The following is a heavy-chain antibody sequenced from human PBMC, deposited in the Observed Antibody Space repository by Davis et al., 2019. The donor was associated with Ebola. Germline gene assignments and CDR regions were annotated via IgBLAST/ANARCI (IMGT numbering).Heavy chain of an antibody. D-gene: IGHD3-3*01. CDR1: GFTFSNHA. CDR3: ARAVFHEVLDY. CDR2: TSHNERER. J-gene: IGHJ4*02. V-gene: IGHV3-30*04. Sequence: PGGSLRLSCVASGFTFSNHAMHWVRQAPGKGLEWVAVTSHNERERFYGESVQGRFTISRDNSENVLYLQMNSLTADDTAVYYCARAVFHEVLDYWGQGTPVTVSP.